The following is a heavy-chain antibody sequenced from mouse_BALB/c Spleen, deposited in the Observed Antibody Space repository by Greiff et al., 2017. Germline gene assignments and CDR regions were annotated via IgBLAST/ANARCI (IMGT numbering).Heavy chain of an antibody. V-gene: IGHV2-9*02. CDR2: IWAGGST. D-gene: IGHD1-1*01. J-gene: IGHJ3*01. CDR3: ARSNGSSYWFAY. Sequence: VQLVESGPGLVAPSQSLSITCTVSGFSLTSYGVHWVRQPPGKGLEWLGVIWAGGSTNYNSALMSRLSISKDNSKSQVFLKMNSLQTDDTAMYYCARSNGSSYWFAYWGQGTLVTVSA. CDR1: GFSLTSYG.